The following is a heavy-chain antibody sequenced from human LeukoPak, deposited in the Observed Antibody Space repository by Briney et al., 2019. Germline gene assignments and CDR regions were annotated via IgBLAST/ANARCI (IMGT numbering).Heavy chain of an antibody. CDR3: AKSLVRWAFDY. CDR1: GFTFSSYD. V-gene: IGHV3-23*01. J-gene: IGHJ4*02. D-gene: IGHD4-23*01. Sequence: GGSLRLSCAASGFTFSSYDMSLVRQAPGKGLEWVSSLTSDGGSTEYADSVKGRFTISRDNSKNTLYLQMNSLRVEDTALYFCAKSLVRWAFDYWGQGALVSVSS. CDR2: LTSDGGST.